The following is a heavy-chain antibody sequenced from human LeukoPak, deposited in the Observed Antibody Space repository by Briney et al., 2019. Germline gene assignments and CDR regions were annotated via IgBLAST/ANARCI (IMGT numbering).Heavy chain of an antibody. CDR1: GFTFSSYA. CDR3: AKDPPPGYYDSSGYYYVAAEHFQH. V-gene: IGHV3-23*01. Sequence: GGSLRLSCAASGFTFSSYAMSWVRQAPGKGLEWVSAISGSGGSTYYADSVKGRFTISRDNSKNTLYLQMNSLRAEDTAVYYCAKDPPPGYYDSSGYYYVAAEHFQHWGQGTLVTVSS. J-gene: IGHJ1*01. D-gene: IGHD3-22*01. CDR2: ISGSGGST.